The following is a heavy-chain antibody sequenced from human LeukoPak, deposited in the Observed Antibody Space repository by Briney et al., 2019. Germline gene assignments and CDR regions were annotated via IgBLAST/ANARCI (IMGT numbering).Heavy chain of an antibody. V-gene: IGHV1-2*02. D-gene: IGHD6-19*01. J-gene: IGHJ4*02. Sequence: GASVKVSCKASGYTFTGYYMHWVRQASGQGLEWMGCINPNSGGTNYAQKFQGRVTMTRDTSISTAYMELSRLRSDDTAVYYCARGSSGWRTADYFDYWGQGTLVTVSS. CDR1: GYTFTGYY. CDR2: INPNSGGT. CDR3: ARGSSGWRTADYFDY.